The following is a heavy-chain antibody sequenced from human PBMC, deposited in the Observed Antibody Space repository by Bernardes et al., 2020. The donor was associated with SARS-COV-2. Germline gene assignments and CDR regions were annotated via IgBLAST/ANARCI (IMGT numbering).Heavy chain of an antibody. V-gene: IGHV3-72*01. CDR2: IRVKANSYST. D-gene: IGHD3-22*01. J-gene: IGHJ4*02. Sequence: GSLRLSCAASGFTFSDHYMDWVRQAPGKGLEWVGRIRVKANSYSTEYAASVKGRFTISRDDSKKSLYLQMDSLKTDDTAVYYCARDGGFYGSSGYSDCWGQGTLVTVSS. CDR3: ARDGGFYGSSGYSDC. CDR1: GFTFSDHY.